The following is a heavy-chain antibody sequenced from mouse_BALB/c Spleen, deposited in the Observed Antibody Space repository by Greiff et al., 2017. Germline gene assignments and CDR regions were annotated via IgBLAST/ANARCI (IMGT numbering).Heavy chain of an antibody. CDR3: ARDRGPYGNVPFAY. CDR1: GFSLTSYG. CDR2: IWAGGST. V-gene: IGHV2-9*02. Sequence: QVQLKQSGPGLVAPSQSLSITCTVSGFSLTSYGVHWVRQPPGKGLEWLGVIWAGGSTNYNSALMSRLSISKDNSKSQVFLKMNSLQTDDTAMYYCARDRGPYGNVPFAYWGQGTLVTVSA. J-gene: IGHJ3*01. D-gene: IGHD2-1*01.